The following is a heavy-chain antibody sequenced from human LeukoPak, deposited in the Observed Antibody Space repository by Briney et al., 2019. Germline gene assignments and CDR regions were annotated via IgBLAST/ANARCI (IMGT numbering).Heavy chain of an antibody. CDR3: ARDRVDYDAFDI. D-gene: IGHD4-11*01. CDR1: GGSITSGGYY. J-gene: IGHJ3*02. CDR2: IYYSGST. Sequence: PSQTLSLTCTVSGGSITSGGYYWSWIRQPPGKGLEWIGYIYYSGSTYYNPSLKSRVTISVDTSKNQFSLKLSSVTAADTAVYYCARDRVDYDAFDIWGQGTMVTVSS. V-gene: IGHV4-31*03.